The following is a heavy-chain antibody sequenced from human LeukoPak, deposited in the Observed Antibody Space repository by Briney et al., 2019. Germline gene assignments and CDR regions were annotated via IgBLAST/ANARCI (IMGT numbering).Heavy chain of an antibody. J-gene: IGHJ4*02. CDR3: ARRYCSGVSCYPDY. CDR2: INPSGGVT. CDR1: GYTFSGYY. D-gene: IGHD2-15*01. Sequence: ASVRVSCKASGYTFSGYYIHWVRPAPGQGLEWMGWINPSGGVTKYAQKFQGRVTMTRDTSISTAYMELSRLTSDDTAVYFCARRYCSGVSCYPDYWGQGTLVTVSS. V-gene: IGHV1-2*02.